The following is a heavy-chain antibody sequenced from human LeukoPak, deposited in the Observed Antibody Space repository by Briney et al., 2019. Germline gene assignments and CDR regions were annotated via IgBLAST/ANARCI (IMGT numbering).Heavy chain of an antibody. CDR1: GFTFSSYG. D-gene: IGHD3-10*01. Sequence: GRSLRLSCAASGFTFSSYGMHWVRQAPGKGLEWVAVRWYDGSNKYYADSVKGRFTISRDNSKNTLYLQMNSLRAEDTAVYYCARDPMVRGVNALDYWGQGTLVTVSS. J-gene: IGHJ4*02. CDR3: ARDPMVRGVNALDY. CDR2: RWYDGSNK. V-gene: IGHV3-33*01.